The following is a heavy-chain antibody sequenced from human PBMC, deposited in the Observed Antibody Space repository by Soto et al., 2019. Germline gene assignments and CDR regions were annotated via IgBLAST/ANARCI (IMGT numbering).Heavy chain of an antibody. Sequence: QVQLVQSGAEVKKPGASVKVSCKASGYTFTSYGISWVRQAPGQGLEWMGWISAYNGNTNYAQKLQGRVTMTTDTSTSTAYMELRSLRSDATAVYYCARVRGDIVVVPAATPYYYYGMDVWGQGTTVTVSS. CDR2: ISAYNGNT. CDR3: ARVRGDIVVVPAATPYYYYGMDV. CDR1: GYTFTSYG. V-gene: IGHV1-18*01. J-gene: IGHJ6*02. D-gene: IGHD2-2*01.